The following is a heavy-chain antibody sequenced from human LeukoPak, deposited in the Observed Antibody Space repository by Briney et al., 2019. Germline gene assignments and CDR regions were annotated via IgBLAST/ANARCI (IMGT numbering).Heavy chain of an antibody. J-gene: IGHJ5*02. CDR3: AKGAGPPWFDP. V-gene: IGHV4-34*01. Sequence: SETLSLTCAVYGGSFSGFYWSWIRQPPGKALEWIGEINHSGSTNYNPSLKSRVTISIDTSKNQLSMQLNSVTAADTAVYYCAKGAGPPWFDPWGQGTLVTVSS. D-gene: IGHD6-19*01. CDR2: INHSGST. CDR1: GGSFSGFY.